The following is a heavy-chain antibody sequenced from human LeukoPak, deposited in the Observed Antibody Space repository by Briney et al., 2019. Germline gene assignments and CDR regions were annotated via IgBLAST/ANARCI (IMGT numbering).Heavy chain of an antibody. V-gene: IGHV3-53*01. CDR1: GFTVTTNY. Sequence: GGSLRLSCAASGFTVTTNYMSWVRQAPGKGLEWVSLIYSGGNTYYADSVQGRFTISRDNAKSSLYLQMNSLRAEDTAVYYCARDSLNNGSDDWGQGTLVTVSS. D-gene: IGHD1-26*01. CDR3: ARDSLNNGSDD. CDR2: IYSGGNT. J-gene: IGHJ4*02.